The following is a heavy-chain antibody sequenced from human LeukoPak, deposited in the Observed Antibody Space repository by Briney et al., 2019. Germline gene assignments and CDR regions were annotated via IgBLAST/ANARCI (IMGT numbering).Heavy chain of an antibody. CDR2: ISGSGGST. J-gene: IGHJ4*02. D-gene: IGHD2-15*01. V-gene: IGHV3-23*01. CDR1: GFTFSNYA. CDR3: AKDRSVVVVVAATFDY. Sequence: GGSLRLSCAASGFTFSNYAMSWVRQAPGKGLEWVSAISGSGGSTYYADSVKGRFTISRDNSKNTLYLQMNSLRAEDTAVYYCAKDRSVVVVVAATFDYWGQGTLVTVSS.